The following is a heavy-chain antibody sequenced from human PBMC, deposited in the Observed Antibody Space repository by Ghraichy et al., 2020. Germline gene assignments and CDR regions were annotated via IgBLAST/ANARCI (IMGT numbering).Heavy chain of an antibody. CDR2: ISSSSSTI. V-gene: IGHV3-48*02. CDR1: GFTFSSYS. CDR3: AREYYDFWSGSTPYYFDY. Sequence: LSLTCAASGFTFSSYSMNWVRQAPGKGLEWVSYISSSSSTIYYADSVKGRFTISRDNAKNSLYLQINSLRDEDTAVYYCAREYYDFWSGSTPYYFDYWGQGTLVTVSS. J-gene: IGHJ4*02. D-gene: IGHD3-3*01.